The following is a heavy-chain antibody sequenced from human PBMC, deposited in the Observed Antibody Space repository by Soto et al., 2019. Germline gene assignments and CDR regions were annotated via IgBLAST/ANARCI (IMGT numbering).Heavy chain of an antibody. CDR1: GFTFSSYW. Sequence: EVQLVESGGGLVQPGGSLRLSCAASGFTFSSYWMSWVRQAPGKGLEWVANIKQDGSEKDYVDSVKGRFTISRDNAKNSLYLQINSLRAEDTAVYYCARAGSWYGHSYYYYGMDVWGQGTTVTVSS. V-gene: IGHV3-7*01. CDR3: ARAGSWYGHSYYYYGMDV. J-gene: IGHJ6*02. CDR2: IKQDGSEK. D-gene: IGHD6-13*01.